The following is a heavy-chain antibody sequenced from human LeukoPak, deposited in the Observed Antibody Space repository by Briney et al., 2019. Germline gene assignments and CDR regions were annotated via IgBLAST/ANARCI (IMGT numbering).Heavy chain of an antibody. CDR1: GITFSDYS. D-gene: IGHD3-22*01. V-gene: IGHV3-48*01. CDR2: ISSGSGTI. J-gene: IGHJ4*02. Sequence: GGSLRLSCAASGITFSDYSMNWVRQAPGKGLEWVSYISSGSGTIYYADSVKGRFTISRGNAKNSLYLQMNSLRAEDTAVYYCARVWDDSSGDGDYWGQGTLVTVSS. CDR3: ARVWDDSSGDGDY.